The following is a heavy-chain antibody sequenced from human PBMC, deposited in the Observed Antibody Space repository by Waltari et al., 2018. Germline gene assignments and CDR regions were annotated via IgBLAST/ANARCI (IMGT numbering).Heavy chain of an antibody. Sequence: EVQLVESGGGLVQPGGSLRLSCSASGFTFNTYGMHWVRQAPGKGLENVSGMTSGGGRTHYADSVKGRFTISRDNSKNTLYLEMNSLRPEDTAVYYCVGSGFFQFWGQGTLVIVSS. V-gene: IGHV3-64D*06. CDR1: GFTFNTYG. J-gene: IGHJ1*01. D-gene: IGHD6-25*01. CDR2: MTSGGGRT. CDR3: VGSGFFQF.